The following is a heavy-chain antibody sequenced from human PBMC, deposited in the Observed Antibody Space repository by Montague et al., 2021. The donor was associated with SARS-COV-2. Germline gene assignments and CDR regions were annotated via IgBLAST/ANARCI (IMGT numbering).Heavy chain of an antibody. Sequence: SETLSLTCTVSGGSISSFYWSWFRQPPGKGLEWIGYISDSGSTNYNPSLTSRVTISVDTSKNQVSLKLNSVTAADTAVYYCARVRQWLVPFDYWGQGTLVTVSS. D-gene: IGHD6-19*01. CDR2: ISDSGST. J-gene: IGHJ4*02. V-gene: IGHV4-59*12. CDR3: ARVRQWLVPFDY. CDR1: GGSISSFY.